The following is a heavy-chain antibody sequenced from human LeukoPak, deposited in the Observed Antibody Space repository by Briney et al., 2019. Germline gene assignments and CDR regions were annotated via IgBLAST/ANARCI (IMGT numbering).Heavy chain of an antibody. CDR3: ARDQWELLGGDAFDI. J-gene: IGHJ3*02. CDR1: GYTFTTYA. V-gene: IGHV1-18*01. Sequence: ASVKVSCKASGYTFTTYALNWVRQAPGQGLEWMGWISAYNGNTNYAQKLQGRVTMTTDTSTSTAYMELRSLRSDDTAVYYCARDQWELLGGDAFDIWGQGTMVTVSS. CDR2: ISAYNGNT. D-gene: IGHD1-26*01.